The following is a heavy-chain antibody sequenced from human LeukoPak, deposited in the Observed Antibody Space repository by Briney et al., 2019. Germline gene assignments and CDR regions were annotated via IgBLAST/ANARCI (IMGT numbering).Heavy chain of an antibody. D-gene: IGHD6-13*01. J-gene: IGHJ4*02. CDR1: GGSISSYY. CDR3: ASPGIVAAGTDRGFDY. CDR2: IYYGGST. Sequence: SQTLSLTCTDSGGSISSYYWSWIRQPPGKGLEWIGFIYYGGSTNYNPSLKSRVTISVDTSKNQFSLKLSSVTAADTAVYYCASPGIVAAGTDRGFDYWGQGALVTVSS. V-gene: IGHV4-59*01.